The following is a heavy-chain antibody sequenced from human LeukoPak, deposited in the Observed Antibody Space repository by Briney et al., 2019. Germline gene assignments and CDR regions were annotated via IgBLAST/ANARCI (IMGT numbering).Heavy chain of an antibody. CDR1: GYILTAYD. Sequence: ASVKVSCKASGYILTAYDLHWVRQAPGQGLEWMGRIIPNSGATNYAQNLQGRVTLTRDTSITTPYMELSRLSPDDTAVYYCARGISGGFDIWGQGTMVTVSS. CDR3: ARGISGGFDI. CDR2: IIPNSGAT. D-gene: IGHD2-21*01. V-gene: IGHV1-2*06. J-gene: IGHJ3*02.